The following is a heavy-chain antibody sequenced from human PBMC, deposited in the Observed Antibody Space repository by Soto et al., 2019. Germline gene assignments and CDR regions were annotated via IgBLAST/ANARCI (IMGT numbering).Heavy chain of an antibody. CDR3: ARGQDYGGNSGMDV. Sequence: GGSLRLSCAASGFTFSSYGMHWVRQAPGKGLEWVAVIWYDGSNKYYADSVKGRFTISRDNSKNTLYLQMNSLRAEDTAVYYCARGQDYGGNSGMDVWGQGTTVTVSS. CDR2: IWYDGSNK. CDR1: GFTFSSYG. D-gene: IGHD4-17*01. V-gene: IGHV3-33*01. J-gene: IGHJ6*02.